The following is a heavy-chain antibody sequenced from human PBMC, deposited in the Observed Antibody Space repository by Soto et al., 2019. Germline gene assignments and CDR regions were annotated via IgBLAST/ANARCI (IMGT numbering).Heavy chain of an antibody. CDR2: ISYDGSNK. CDR1: GFTFSSYA. V-gene: IGHV3-30-3*01. J-gene: IGHJ6*02. Sequence: PGGSLRLSCAASGFTFSSYAMHWVRQAPGKGLEWVAVISYDGSNKYYADSVKGRFTISRDNSKNTLYLQMNSLRAEDTAVYYCARSYRRNYYYYGMDVWGQGTTVTVSS. CDR3: ARSYRRNYYYYGMDV. D-gene: IGHD3-16*02.